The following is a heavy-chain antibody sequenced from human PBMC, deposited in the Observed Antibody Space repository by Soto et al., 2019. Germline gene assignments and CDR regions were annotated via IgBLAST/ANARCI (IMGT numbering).Heavy chain of an antibody. V-gene: IGHV1-69*01. CDR1: GGTFSSYA. CDR3: ARGAGDILTAYYSSYYYYYYGMDV. J-gene: IGHJ6*02. CDR2: IIPIFGTA. Sequence: QVQLVQSGAEVKKPGSSVKVSCKASGGTFSSYAISWVRQAPGQGLEWMGGIIPIFGTANYAQKFQGRVTITADESTSTAYMELSSLRSEDTAVYYCARGAGDILTAYYSSYYYYYYGMDVWGQGTTVTVSS. D-gene: IGHD3-9*01.